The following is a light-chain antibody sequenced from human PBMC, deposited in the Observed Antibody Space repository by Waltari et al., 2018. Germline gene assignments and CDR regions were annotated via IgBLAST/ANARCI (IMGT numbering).Light chain of an antibody. CDR2: DVS. V-gene: IGLV2-14*03. CDR3: SSYTSSSTVV. CDR1: SSDVGGYNY. J-gene: IGLJ2*01. Sequence: QSALTQPASVSGSPGQSITISCTGTSSDVGGYNYVSWYQQHPGKAPKLLIYDVSNRPSGVCIRFSGSKSGNTASLTISGLQAEDEADYYCSSYTSSSTVVFGGGTKLTVL.